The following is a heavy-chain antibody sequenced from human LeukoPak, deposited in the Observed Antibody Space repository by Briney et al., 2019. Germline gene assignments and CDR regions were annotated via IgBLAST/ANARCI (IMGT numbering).Heavy chain of an antibody. CDR2: ITSSTSTI. CDR3: ARSESRLSYGMDV. CDR1: GFIFTSYS. J-gene: IGHJ6*02. Sequence: QTGGSLRLSCAASGFIFTSYSIDWVRQAPGKGLEWLSFITSSTSTIYYADSVRGRFTISRDNAKNSVYLQMNSLRAEDTAVYYCARSESRLSYGMDVWGQGTTVTVSS. D-gene: IGHD1-14*01. V-gene: IGHV3-48*01.